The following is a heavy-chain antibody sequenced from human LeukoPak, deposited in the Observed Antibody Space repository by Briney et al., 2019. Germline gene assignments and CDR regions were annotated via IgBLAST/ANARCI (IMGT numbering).Heavy chain of an antibody. Sequence: GGSLRLSCAVSRLTVSSNHMSWVRQAPGKGLEWVSLIKSDGTTEYADSVKGRFTISRDNSKNTLFLQMNSLRVEDTAVYYCARLRRGYWGRGTPVTVSS. CDR1: RLTVSSNH. CDR2: IKSDGTT. V-gene: IGHV3-53*01. CDR3: ARLRRGY. J-gene: IGHJ4*02.